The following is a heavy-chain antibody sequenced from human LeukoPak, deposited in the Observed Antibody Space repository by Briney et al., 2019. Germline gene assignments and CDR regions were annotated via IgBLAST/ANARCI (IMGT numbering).Heavy chain of an antibody. V-gene: IGHV4-34*01. Sequence: SETLSLTCAAYGGSFSGYYWSWIHQPPGKGLEWIGEINHSGSTNYNPSLKSRVTISVDTSKNQFSLKLSSVTAADTAVYYCARGNYGLIDYWGQGTLVTVSS. D-gene: IGHD3-10*01. CDR2: INHSGST. J-gene: IGHJ4*02. CDR3: ARGNYGLIDY. CDR1: GGSFSGYY.